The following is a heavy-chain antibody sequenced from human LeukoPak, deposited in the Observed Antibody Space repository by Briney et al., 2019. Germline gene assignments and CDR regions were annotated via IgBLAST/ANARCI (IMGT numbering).Heavy chain of an antibody. Sequence: SVKVSCKASGGTFSSYAISWVRQAPGQGLEWMGGIIPIFGTANYAQKFQGRVTITADKSTSTAYMELSSLRSEDTAVYYCAREKRGYSYGYDPWGQGTLVTVSS. V-gene: IGHV1-69*06. CDR2: IIPIFGTA. CDR3: AREKRGYSYGYDP. D-gene: IGHD5-18*01. J-gene: IGHJ5*02. CDR1: GGTFSSYA.